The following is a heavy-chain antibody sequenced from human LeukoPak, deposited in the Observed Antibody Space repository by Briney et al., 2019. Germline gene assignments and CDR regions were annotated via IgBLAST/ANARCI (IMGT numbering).Heavy chain of an antibody. CDR3: ASQVTIFGGGKYFDY. V-gene: IGHV3-7*05. CDR2: INEEGSEK. D-gene: IGHD3-3*01. J-gene: IGHJ4*02. Sequence: GGSLRLSCAASGFTFSYCWMTWVRQAPGKGLEWVANINEEGSEKYYVDSVKGRFTISRDNAKNSVYLHMNSLRAEDTAVYYCASQVTIFGGGKYFDYWGQGTRVTVSS. CDR1: GFTFSYCW.